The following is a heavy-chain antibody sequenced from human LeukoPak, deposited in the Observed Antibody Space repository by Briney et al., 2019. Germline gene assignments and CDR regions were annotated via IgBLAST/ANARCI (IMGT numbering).Heavy chain of an antibody. Sequence: SETLSLTCAVSGGSITSRTYYWGWIRQPPGKGLEWIGSIHYSGSTYFSPSLKSRVTISVDTSKNQFSLKLSSVTAADTAVYYCARHGEQLGLYYFDYWGQGTLVTVTS. D-gene: IGHD6-6*01. J-gene: IGHJ4*02. CDR1: GGSITSRTYY. CDR2: IHYSGST. CDR3: ARHGEQLGLYYFDY. V-gene: IGHV4-39*01.